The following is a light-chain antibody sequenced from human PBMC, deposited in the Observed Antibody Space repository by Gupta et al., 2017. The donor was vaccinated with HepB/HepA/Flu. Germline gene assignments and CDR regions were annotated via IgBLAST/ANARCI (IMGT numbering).Light chain of an antibody. CDR1: QNVRGL. CDR2: DTS. CDR3: QQRSSWPLT. J-gene: IGKJ4*01. V-gene: IGKV3-11*01. Sequence: EIVLTQSPATLSLSPGEGATLSCRASQNVRGLLAWYQQRPGQAPRLLVYDTSNRATGIPARFSGSGSGKDFTLTISSLEPEDFAVYYCQQRSSWPLTFGGGTKVEIQ.